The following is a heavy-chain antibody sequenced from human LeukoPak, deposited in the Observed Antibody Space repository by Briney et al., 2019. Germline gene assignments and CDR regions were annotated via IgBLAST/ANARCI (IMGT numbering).Heavy chain of an antibody. Sequence: GGSLRLSCAASGFTFSTYWMSWVRQAPGKGLEWVANIKQDGSEKYYVDSVKGRFAISRDNAKNSLYLQMNSLRAEDTAMYYCARDSAGNDYWGQGTLVTVSS. J-gene: IGHJ4*02. CDR3: ARDSAGNDY. CDR2: IKQDGSEK. V-gene: IGHV3-7*01. CDR1: GFTFSTYW. D-gene: IGHD6-13*01.